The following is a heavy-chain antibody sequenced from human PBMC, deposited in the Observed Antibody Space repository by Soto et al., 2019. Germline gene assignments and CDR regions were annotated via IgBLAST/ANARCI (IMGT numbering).Heavy chain of an antibody. CDR2: IYYSGSA. CDR1: GGSISSYY. Sequence: SETLSLTCTVSGGSISSYYWSWIRQPPGKGLEWIGYIYYSGSANYNPSLKSRVTISVDTSKNQFSLKLSSVTAADTAVYYCASGAPLVAATTYYYYGMDVWGQGTTVTVSS. V-gene: IGHV4-59*01. J-gene: IGHJ6*02. D-gene: IGHD2-15*01. CDR3: ASGAPLVAATTYYYYGMDV.